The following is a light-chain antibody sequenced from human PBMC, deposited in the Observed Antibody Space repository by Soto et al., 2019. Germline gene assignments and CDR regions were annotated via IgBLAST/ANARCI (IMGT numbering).Light chain of an antibody. CDR2: SDD. CDR1: NSNIGRYS. J-gene: IGLJ3*02. CDR3: AAWDDNLNGPL. Sequence: QSALTQPPSLSGTPGQRVTFSCSGSNSNIGRYSVNWYQHFPGTAPKILIYSDDERPSGVPDRFSGSKSGTSASLAISGLQSEDEAEYYCAAWDDNLNGPLFGGWTKLTVL. V-gene: IGLV1-44*01.